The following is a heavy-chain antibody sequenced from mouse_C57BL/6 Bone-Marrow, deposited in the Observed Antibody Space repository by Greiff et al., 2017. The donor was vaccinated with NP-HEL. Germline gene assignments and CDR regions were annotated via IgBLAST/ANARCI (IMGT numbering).Heavy chain of an antibody. CDR1: GFSLTSYG. Sequence: VQVVESGPGLVQPSQSLSITCTVSGFSLTSYGVHWVRQSPGKGLEWLGVIWSGGSTDYNAAFISRLSISKDNSKSQVFFKMNSLQADDTAIYYCARLGGDGYYDFDYWGQGTTLTVSS. V-gene: IGHV2-2*01. CDR3: ARLGGDGYYDFDY. J-gene: IGHJ2*01. CDR2: IWSGGST. D-gene: IGHD2-3*01.